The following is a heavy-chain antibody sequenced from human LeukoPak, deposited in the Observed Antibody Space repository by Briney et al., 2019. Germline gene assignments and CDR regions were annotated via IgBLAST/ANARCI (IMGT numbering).Heavy chain of an antibody. CDR3: ARGGNYGSFDY. CDR1: EFIFTNYW. V-gene: IGHV3-7*01. J-gene: IGHJ4*02. D-gene: IGHD1-7*01. CDR2: IKQDGNDK. Sequence: GGSLRLSCAASEFIFTNYWMTWVRQAPGKGLEWVAHIKQDGNDKYYMDSVKGRFTISRDNAKNSLHLQMNSLRAEDTAVYYCARGGNYGSFDYWGQGTLVTVSS.